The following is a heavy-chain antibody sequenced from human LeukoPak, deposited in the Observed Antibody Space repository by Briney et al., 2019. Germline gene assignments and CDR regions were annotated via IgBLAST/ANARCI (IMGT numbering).Heavy chain of an antibody. D-gene: IGHD3-22*01. CDR1: GGSISLYY. V-gene: IGHV4-59*12. CDR3: ARGSHSYDSSGYYPNYFDY. Sequence: SETLSLTCTVSGGSISLYYWSWIRQPPGKGLEWIGYTHYSGSTNYNPSLRSRVTISGDTSKNQFSLKLSSVTAADTAVYYCARGSHSYDSSGYYPNYFDYWGQGTLVTVSS. J-gene: IGHJ4*02. CDR2: THYSGST.